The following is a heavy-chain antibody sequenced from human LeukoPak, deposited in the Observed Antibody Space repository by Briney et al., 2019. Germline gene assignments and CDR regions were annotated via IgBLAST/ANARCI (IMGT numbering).Heavy chain of an antibody. D-gene: IGHD1-26*01. CDR3: ARDGVGAQSAFDI. CDR1: GYSFTGNY. Sequence: ASVKVSCKASGYSFTGNYMHWVRQAPGQGFEWMGWINANSGGTNYAQKFKGRVLMTRDTSISTAYMELSRLRSDDTAVYYCARDGVGAQSAFDIWGQGTMVTVSS. V-gene: IGHV1-2*02. J-gene: IGHJ3*02. CDR2: INANSGGT.